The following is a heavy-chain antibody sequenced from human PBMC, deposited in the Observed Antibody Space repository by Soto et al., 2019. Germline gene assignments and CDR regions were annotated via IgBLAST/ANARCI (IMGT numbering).Heavy chain of an antibody. CDR2: IYYSGST. J-gene: IGHJ4*02. CDR3: ASADILTGYVDY. D-gene: IGHD3-9*01. CDR1: GGSISSYY. Sequence: SETLSLTCTVSGGSISSYYWSWIRQPPGKGLEWIGYIYYSGSTNYNPSIKSRVTISVDTSKNQFSLKLSSVTAADTAVYYCASADILTGYVDYWGQGTLVTVS. V-gene: IGHV4-59*08.